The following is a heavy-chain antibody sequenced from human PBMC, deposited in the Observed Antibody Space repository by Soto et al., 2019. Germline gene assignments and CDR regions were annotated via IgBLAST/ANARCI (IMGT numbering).Heavy chain of an antibody. J-gene: IGHJ3*02. CDR1: GFTFSSYA. V-gene: IGHV3-23*01. CDR3: AKGRSGWSPTNAFDI. CDR2: ITGGGGNT. Sequence: EVQLLESGGGLVQPGGSLRLSCAASGFTFSSYAMSWVRQAPGKGLEWVSSITGGGGNTFYADSVKGRFTISRDNTLSLQMNSLRAEDTALYYYAKGRSGWSPTNAFDIWGQGTMVTVSS. D-gene: IGHD6-19*01.